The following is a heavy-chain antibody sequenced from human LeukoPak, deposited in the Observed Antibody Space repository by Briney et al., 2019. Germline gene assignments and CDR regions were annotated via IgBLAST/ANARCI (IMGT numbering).Heavy chain of an antibody. J-gene: IGHJ4*02. CDR1: GFTFSSYG. CDR2: SSAYNGKT. D-gene: IGHD1-26*01. Sequence: ASVKVSCKASGFTFSSYGVSWVRQAPGQGREWMGWSSAYNGKTNYAQKVQGRVTMTTDTSKSTAYMDLRSLTSDDTAVYYCARGGALTSFDSWGQGTLITVSS. CDR3: ARGGALTSFDS. V-gene: IGHV1-18*04.